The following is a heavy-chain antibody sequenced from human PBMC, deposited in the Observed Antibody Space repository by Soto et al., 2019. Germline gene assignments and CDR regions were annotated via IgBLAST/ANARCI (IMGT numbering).Heavy chain of an antibody. J-gene: IGHJ4*02. V-gene: IGHV4-30-4*01. CDR3: ARERITMILYYFDY. D-gene: IGHD3-22*01. CDR2: IYYSGST. Sequence: PSETLSLTCTVSGGSISSGDYYWSWIRQPPGKGLEWIGYIYYSGSTYYNPSLKSRVTISVDTSKNQFSLKLSSVTAADTAVYYCARERITMILYYFDYWGQGTLVTVSS. CDR1: GGSISSGDYY.